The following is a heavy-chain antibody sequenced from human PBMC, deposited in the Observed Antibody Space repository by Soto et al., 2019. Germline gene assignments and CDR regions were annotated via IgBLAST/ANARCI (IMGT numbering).Heavy chain of an antibody. Sequence: GGSLRLSCAASGFTFSSYAMSWVRQAPGKGLEWVSAISGSGGSTYYADSMKGRFTISRDNSKNTLYLQMNSLRAEDTAVYYCAKDFIADYGDYGVDYWGQGTLVTVSS. CDR2: ISGSGGST. V-gene: IGHV3-23*01. CDR3: AKDFIADYGDYGVDY. D-gene: IGHD4-17*01. CDR1: GFTFSSYA. J-gene: IGHJ4*02.